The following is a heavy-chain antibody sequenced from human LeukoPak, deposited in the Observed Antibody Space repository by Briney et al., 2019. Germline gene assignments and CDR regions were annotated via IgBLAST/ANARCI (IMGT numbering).Heavy chain of an antibody. J-gene: IGHJ5*02. CDR2: INQSGSP. D-gene: IGHD3-16*01. CDR3: ARHYGP. CDR1: GGSFNDYY. Sequence: SETLSLTCAVYGGSFNDYYWSWIRQPPGKGLEWIGEINQSGSPNFNPSLKSRATISVDTSKNQFSLKLRPVTAADTAVYYCARHYGPWGQGTLVTVSS. V-gene: IGHV4-34*01.